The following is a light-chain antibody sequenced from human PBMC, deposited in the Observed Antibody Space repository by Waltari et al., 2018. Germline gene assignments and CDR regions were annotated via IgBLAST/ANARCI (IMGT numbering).Light chain of an antibody. CDR3: QKYVNLPAT. CDR1: LSVSKY. CDR2: DAS. J-gene: IGKJ1*01. Sequence: SCRASLSVSKYLAWYQQKPGQAPRLLIYDASIRATGIPDRFSGSGSGTDFSLTISRLEPEDFAVYYCQKYVNLPATFGQGTKVEIK. V-gene: IGKV3-20*01.